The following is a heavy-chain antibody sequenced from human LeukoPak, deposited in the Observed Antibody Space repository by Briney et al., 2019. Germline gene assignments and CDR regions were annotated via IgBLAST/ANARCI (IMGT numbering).Heavy chain of an antibody. D-gene: IGHD4-17*01. Sequence: GGSLRLSCAASGFSFISYGRHWVRQAPGKGLEGGGVISDDGRSKDYADSVKGRFTISRDNSKDTLYLQMNSLRAEDTAVYYCAKRPSDYGDYVSYFNYWGQGTLVTVSS. CDR2: ISDDGRSK. J-gene: IGHJ4*02. CDR1: GFSFISYG. CDR3: AKRPSDYGDYVSYFNY. V-gene: IGHV3-30*18.